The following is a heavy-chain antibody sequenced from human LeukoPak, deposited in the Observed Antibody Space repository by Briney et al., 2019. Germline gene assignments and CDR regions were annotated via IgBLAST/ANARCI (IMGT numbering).Heavy chain of an antibody. CDR2: IYYSGST. Sequence: SETLSLTCTVSGGSISSSSFYWGWIRQPPGKGLEWIGSIYYSGSTYNNPSLKSRVTMSVDTSKNQFSLRLTSVTAADTAVYYCARALRQQLVTGWFDPWGQGTLVTVSS. CDR3: ARALRQQLVTGWFDP. V-gene: IGHV4-39*07. D-gene: IGHD6-13*01. CDR1: GGSISSSSFY. J-gene: IGHJ5*02.